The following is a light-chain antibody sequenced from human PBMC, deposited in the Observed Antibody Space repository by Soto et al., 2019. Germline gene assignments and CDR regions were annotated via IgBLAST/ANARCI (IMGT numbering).Light chain of an antibody. CDR2: EVS. V-gene: IGLV2-14*01. CDR1: SSDVGGYDY. Sequence: QSVLTQPASVSGSPGQSITISCTGTSSDVGGYDYVSWYQLHPGKAPKLMVFEVSNRPSGVSYRFSGSKSGNTASLTISGLQAEVEADYFCSSYSISTAYLFGTGTKV. CDR3: SSYSISTAYL. J-gene: IGLJ1*01.